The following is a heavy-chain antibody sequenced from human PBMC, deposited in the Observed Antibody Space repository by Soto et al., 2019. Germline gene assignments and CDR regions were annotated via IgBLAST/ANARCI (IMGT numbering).Heavy chain of an antibody. Sequence: QVQLQQRGAGLLKPSETLSLTCAVYGGSFSGFYWSWIRQPPGKGLEWIGEINHSGSTNYNPSLKSRVTLSVDTSKHQFSLKLSSVTAADTAVYYCARERWFDPWGQGTLVTVSS. CDR3: ARERWFDP. V-gene: IGHV4-34*01. J-gene: IGHJ5*02. CDR2: INHSGST. CDR1: GGSFSGFY. D-gene: IGHD1-1*01.